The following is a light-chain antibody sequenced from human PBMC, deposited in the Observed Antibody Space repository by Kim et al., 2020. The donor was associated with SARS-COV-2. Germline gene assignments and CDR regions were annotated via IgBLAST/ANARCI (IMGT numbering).Light chain of an antibody. Sequence: VTISCTGSSSNTGAGYDVHWYQQLPGTAPKLPIYGNSNRPSGVPDRFSGSKSGTSASLAITGLQAEDEADYYCQSYDSSLSGPNWVFGGGTQLTVL. CDR1: SSNTGAGYD. CDR3: QSYDSSLSGPNWV. CDR2: GNS. V-gene: IGLV1-40*01. J-gene: IGLJ3*02.